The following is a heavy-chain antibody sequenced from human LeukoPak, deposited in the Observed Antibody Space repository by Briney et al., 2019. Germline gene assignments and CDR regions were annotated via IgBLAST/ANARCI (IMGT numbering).Heavy chain of an antibody. CDR2: IYDNDNT. D-gene: IGHD2-15*01. CDR3: ARHLTSRRWYFDY. Sequence: PSGTLSLTCTVSGVSISNNNYYWGWIRQPPGKGLEWIGNIYDNDNTYATPSLKSRLTISVDTSKNQFFLKLHSVNASATAVYYCARHLTSRRWYFDYWGQGTLVTVSS. CDR1: GVSISNNNYY. V-gene: IGHV4-39*01. J-gene: IGHJ4*02.